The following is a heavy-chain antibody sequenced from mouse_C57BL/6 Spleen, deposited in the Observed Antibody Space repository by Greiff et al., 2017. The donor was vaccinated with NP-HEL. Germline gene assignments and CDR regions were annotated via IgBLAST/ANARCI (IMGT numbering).Heavy chain of an antibody. J-gene: IGHJ4*01. CDR3: TREGGYGNYVPYYAMDY. CDR1: GYTFTDYE. Sequence: QVQLQQSGAELVRPGASVTLSCKASGYTFTDYEMHWVKQTPVHGLEWIGAIDPETGGTAYNQKFKGKAILTADKSSSTAYMELRSLTSEDSAVYDCTREGGYGNYVPYYAMDYWGQGTSVTVAS. V-gene: IGHV1-15*01. D-gene: IGHD2-1*01. CDR2: IDPETGGT.